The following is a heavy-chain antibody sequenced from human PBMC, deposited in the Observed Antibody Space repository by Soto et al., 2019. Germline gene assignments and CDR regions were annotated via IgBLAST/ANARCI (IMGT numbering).Heavy chain of an antibody. CDR3: AAELGFGKLSVV. D-gene: IGHD3-10*01. Sequence: QVQVVQSGVEVRRPGSSVKVSCKASGDTFKNCVISWVRQAPGQGLEWMGGIIPLFDTTDFAQRFQGRLIITTDESTTTAYMELSRLRSEDTATYYCAAELGFGKLSVVWGQGTTVIVSS. CDR1: GDTFKNCV. J-gene: IGHJ6*02. CDR2: IIPLFDTT. V-gene: IGHV1-69*01.